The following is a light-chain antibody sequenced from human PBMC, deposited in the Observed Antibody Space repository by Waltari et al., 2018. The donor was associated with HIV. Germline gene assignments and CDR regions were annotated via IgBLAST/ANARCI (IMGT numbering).Light chain of an antibody. CDR1: QSVLYSSNNKNY. CDR2: WAS. CDR3: QQYYSTSVYT. V-gene: IGKV4-1*01. Sequence: DIVMTQSPDSLAVSLGERATINCKSSQSVLYSSNNKNYLAWYQQKPGQPPKLLIYWASTREAGVPDRFSGSGSGTDFTLNSSSLQAEDVAVYYCQQYYSTSVYTFGQGTKLEIK. J-gene: IGKJ2*01.